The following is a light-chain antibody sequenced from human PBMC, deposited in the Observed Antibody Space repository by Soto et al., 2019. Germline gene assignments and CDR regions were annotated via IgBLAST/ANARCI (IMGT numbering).Light chain of an antibody. V-gene: IGKV3D-20*02. CDR2: DTS. Sequence: PGERATLSFRASPSVSSDLAWYRQKPGQAPRLLISDTSSRATGIPDSFSGSGSGTDFTLTISSLQPEDFATYFCQESYSTPYTFGLGTKVDIK. CDR3: QESYSTPYT. J-gene: IGKJ2*01. CDR1: PSVSSD.